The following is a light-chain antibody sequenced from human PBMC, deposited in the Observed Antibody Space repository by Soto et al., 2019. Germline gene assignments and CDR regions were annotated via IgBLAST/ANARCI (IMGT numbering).Light chain of an antibody. V-gene: IGLV2-8*01. CDR1: SSDVGGYNY. J-gene: IGLJ1*01. CDR3: SSYVGTKSYV. Sequence: QSVLTQPPSASGSPGQSVTISCTGTSSDVGGYNYVSWYQQYPGKAPQLVIYEGNKRPSGVADRFSGSKSGNTASLTVFGLQAEDEADYYCSSYVGTKSYVFGTGTKLTVL. CDR2: EGN.